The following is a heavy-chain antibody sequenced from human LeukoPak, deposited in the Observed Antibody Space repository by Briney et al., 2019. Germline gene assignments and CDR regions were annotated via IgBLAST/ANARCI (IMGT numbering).Heavy chain of an antibody. Sequence: EASVKVSCKVSGYTLTELSMHRVRQAPGKGLEWMGGFDPEDGETIYAQKFQGRVTMTEDTSTDTAYMELSSLRSEDTAVYYCATGGYSSGCFDYWGQGTLVTVSS. J-gene: IGHJ4*02. D-gene: IGHD6-19*01. CDR3: ATGGYSSGCFDY. V-gene: IGHV1-24*01. CDR1: GYTLTELS. CDR2: FDPEDGET.